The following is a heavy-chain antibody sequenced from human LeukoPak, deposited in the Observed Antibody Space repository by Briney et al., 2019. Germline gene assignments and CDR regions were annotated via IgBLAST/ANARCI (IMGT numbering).Heavy chain of an antibody. CDR2: ISSSGSTI. CDR3: ARVAGGYTPPKYYYYYYMDV. V-gene: IGHV3-11*01. J-gene: IGHJ6*03. Sequence: GGSLRLSCAASGFTFSDYYMSWIRQAPGKGLEWVSYISSSGSTIYYADSVKGRFTISRDNAKNSLYLQMNSLRAEDTAVYYCARVAGGYTPPKYYYYYYMDVWGKGATVTVSS. D-gene: IGHD5-12*01. CDR1: GFTFSDYY.